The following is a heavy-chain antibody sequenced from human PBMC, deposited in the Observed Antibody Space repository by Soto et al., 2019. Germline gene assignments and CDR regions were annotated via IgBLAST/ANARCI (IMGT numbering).Heavy chain of an antibody. CDR2: INSDGSST. V-gene: IGHV3-74*01. CDR3: AREWRRSGWPGRINWFDP. J-gene: IGHJ5*02. CDR1: GFTFSSYW. Sequence: GESLKISCAASGFTFSSYWMHWVRQAPGKGLVWVSRINSDGSSTSYADSVKGRFTISRDNAKNTLYLQMNSLRAEDTAVYYCAREWRRSGWPGRINWFDPWGQGTLVTVSS. D-gene: IGHD6-19*01.